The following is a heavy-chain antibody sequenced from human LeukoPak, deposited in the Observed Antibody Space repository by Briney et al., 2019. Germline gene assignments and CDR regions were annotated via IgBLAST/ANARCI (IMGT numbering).Heavy chain of an antibody. CDR1: GYTFTSYG. J-gene: IGHJ5*02. V-gene: IGHV1-18*01. Sequence: GASVKVSCKASGYTFTSYGISWVRQAPGQGLEWMGWISAYNGNTNYAQKLQGRVTMTTDTSTRTAYMELRSLRSDDTAVYYCARDRVMVRGVIIPNWFDHWGQGTLVTVSS. CDR3: ARDRVMVRGVIIPNWFDH. CDR2: ISAYNGNT. D-gene: IGHD3-10*01.